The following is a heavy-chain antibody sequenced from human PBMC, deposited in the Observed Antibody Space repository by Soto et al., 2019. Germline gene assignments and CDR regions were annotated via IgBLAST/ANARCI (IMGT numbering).Heavy chain of an antibody. D-gene: IGHD2-2*01. CDR1: GGSFSGYY. J-gene: IGHJ4*02. CDR2: INHSGST. V-gene: IGHV4-34*01. Sequence: QVQLQQWGAGLLKPSETLSLTCAVYGGSFSGYYWSWIRQPPGKGLEWIGEINHSGSTNYNPSLKSRGTISVDTSKNQFSLKLSSVTAADTAVYYCARAGLRVVVPATNLKPFDYWGQGTLVTVSS. CDR3: ARAGLRVVVPATNLKPFDY.